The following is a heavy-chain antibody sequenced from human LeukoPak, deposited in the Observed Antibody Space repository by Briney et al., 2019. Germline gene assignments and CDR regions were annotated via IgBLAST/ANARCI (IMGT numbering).Heavy chain of an antibody. CDR3: ARGVVAAPTNFDY. CDR2: IYHSGST. V-gene: IGHV4-38-2*02. D-gene: IGHD2-15*01. Sequence: ASETLSLTCTVSGYSISSGYYWGWIRQPPGKGLEWIGSIYHSGSTYYNPSLKSRVTISVDTSKNQFSLKLSSVTAADTAVYYCARGVVAAPTNFDYWGQGTLVTVSS. J-gene: IGHJ4*02. CDR1: GYSISSGYY.